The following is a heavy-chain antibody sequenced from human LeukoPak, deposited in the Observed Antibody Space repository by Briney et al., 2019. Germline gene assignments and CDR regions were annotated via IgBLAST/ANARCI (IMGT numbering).Heavy chain of an antibody. J-gene: IGHJ5*02. CDR3: ARDLIQTAVAARVGWFDP. CDR2: ISFDGSDK. Sequence: GGSLRLSCAASGFTFSRNAMHWVRQAPGKGLEGVAVISFDGSDKYYADSVKGRFTISRDNSKHTLFLQMNSLRAEDTAIYYCARDLIQTAVAARVGWFDPWGQGTLVTVSS. V-gene: IGHV3-30-3*01. D-gene: IGHD6-19*01. CDR1: GFTFSRNA.